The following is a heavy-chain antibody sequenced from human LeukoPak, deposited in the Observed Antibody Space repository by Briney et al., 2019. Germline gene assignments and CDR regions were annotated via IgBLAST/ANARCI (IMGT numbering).Heavy chain of an antibody. CDR1: GFTFSSYG. CDR3: ARGGQIDY. Sequence: GGSLRLSCAASGFTFSSYGMHWVRQAPGKGLEWVAVISYDGSNKYYADSVKGRFTISRDNSKNTLFLQMNSLRAEDTAVYYCARGGQIDYWGQGTLVTVSS. J-gene: IGHJ4*02. D-gene: IGHD3-16*01. CDR2: ISYDGSNK. V-gene: IGHV3-30*03.